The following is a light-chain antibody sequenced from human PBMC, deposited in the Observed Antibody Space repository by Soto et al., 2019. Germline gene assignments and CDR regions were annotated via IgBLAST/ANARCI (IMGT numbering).Light chain of an antibody. CDR2: GAS. V-gene: IGKV3D-15*01. CDR1: QSVSSY. CDR3: QQYNTWPL. Sequence: IVLTQSPATLSLSPGERATLSCRASQSVSSYLAWYQQKPGQAPRLLIYGASTRATGTPARFSGGGSETEFTLTISSLQSEDFTVYYCQQYNTWPLFGPGTKVDVK. J-gene: IGKJ3*01.